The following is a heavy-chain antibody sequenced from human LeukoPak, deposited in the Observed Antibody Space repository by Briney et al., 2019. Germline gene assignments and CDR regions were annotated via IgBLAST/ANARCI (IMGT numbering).Heavy chain of an antibody. CDR2: INHFCNT. D-gene: IGHD3-10*01. J-gene: IGHJ4*02. CDR3: ARGNRRLGYYGSGSRLPFDS. CDR1: GGAFSGFY. V-gene: IGHV4-34*01. Sequence: LGTPSPTCAVFGGAFSGFYWGWVRQPPGQGLEGVGGINHFCNTNYNPSLKGRVTISVDTSENQFSLKVPSVPAADTAFYSCARGNRRLGYYGSGSRLPFDSWGQGTLVTVSS.